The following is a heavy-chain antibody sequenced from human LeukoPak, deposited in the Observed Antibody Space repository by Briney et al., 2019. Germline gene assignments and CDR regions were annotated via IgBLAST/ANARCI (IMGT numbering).Heavy chain of an antibody. V-gene: IGHV1-2*02. CDR2: MNPNSGGT. D-gene: IGHD6-19*01. CDR1: GYTFTSYY. CDR3: ARGGSAWDNPFDY. J-gene: IGHJ4*02. Sequence: ASVRVSCKASGYTFTSYYIHWVRQAPGQGLEWMGWMNPNSGGTKYAQKFQGRVTMTRDTSISTAYMELSRLRADDTAVFYCARGGSAWDNPFDYWGQGTLVTVSS.